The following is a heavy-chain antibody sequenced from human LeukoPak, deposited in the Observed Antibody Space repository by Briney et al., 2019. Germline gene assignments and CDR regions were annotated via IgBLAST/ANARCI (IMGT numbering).Heavy chain of an antibody. J-gene: IGHJ4*02. V-gene: IGHV3-33*06. CDR2: IWYDGSNK. CDR3: AKDAVYSSSWQYY. CDR1: GFTFSSYG. D-gene: IGHD6-13*01. Sequence: GRSLRLSCAASGFTFSSYGMHWVRQAPGKGLEWVAVIWYDGSNKYYADSVKGRFTISRDNSKNTLYLQMNSLRAEDTAVYYCAKDAVYSSSWQYYWGQGTLVTVSS.